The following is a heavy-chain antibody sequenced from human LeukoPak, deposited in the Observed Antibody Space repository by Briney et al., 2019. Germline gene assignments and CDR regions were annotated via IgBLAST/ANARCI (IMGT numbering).Heavy chain of an antibody. Sequence: SETLSLTCAVYGGSFSGYYWSWIRQPPGKGLEWIGEINHSGSTNYNPSLKSRVTISVDSSKNQLSPKISSVTAADTAVYYCAWAYCSAGSCFSRGNFDYWGQGTPVTVSS. V-gene: IGHV4-34*01. CDR2: INHSGST. J-gene: IGHJ4*02. D-gene: IGHD2-15*01. CDR1: GGSFSGYY. CDR3: AWAYCSAGSCFSRGNFDY.